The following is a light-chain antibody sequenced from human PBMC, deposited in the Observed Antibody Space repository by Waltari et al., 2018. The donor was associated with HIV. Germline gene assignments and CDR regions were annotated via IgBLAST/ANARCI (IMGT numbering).Light chain of an antibody. V-gene: IGKV3-20*01. Sequence: EIVLTQSPGTLSLSPGERVTLSCRASQSVSSSSLIWYQQKPGQAPRLLIYGASSRATGISDRFSGSGSGTDFTLTISRLDPEDFAVYYCQHYDSSVTFGQGTRLEIK. CDR3: QHYDSSVT. CDR1: QSVSSSS. J-gene: IGKJ5*01. CDR2: GAS.